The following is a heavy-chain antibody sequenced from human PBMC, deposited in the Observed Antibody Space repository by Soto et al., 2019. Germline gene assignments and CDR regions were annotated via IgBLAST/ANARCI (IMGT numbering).Heavy chain of an antibody. CDR2: ISAYNGNT. Sequence: VQLVQSGPEVKKPGASVKVSCKASGYTFTSFGITWVRQAPGQGLEWMGWISAYNGNTNYPQKGQGRVTITTATSTSTAYMELRSVRSDDTALYYCARDKTVAGPRGPSRSYYDYYGMDVWGQGTTVTVSS. D-gene: IGHD6-19*01. CDR3: ARDKTVAGPRGPSRSYYDYYGMDV. J-gene: IGHJ6*01. V-gene: IGHV1-18*01. CDR1: GYTFTSFG.